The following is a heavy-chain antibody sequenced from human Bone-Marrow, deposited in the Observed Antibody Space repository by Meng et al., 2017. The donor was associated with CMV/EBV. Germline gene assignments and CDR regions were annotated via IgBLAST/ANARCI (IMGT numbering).Heavy chain of an antibody. D-gene: IGHD3-10*01. CDR3: ARGRNYPY. CDR2: INHSGST. V-gene: IGHV4-34*01. CDR1: GGSFSGYY. Sequence: SETLSLTCAVYGGSFSGYYWSWIRQPPGKGLEWIGEINHSGSTNYNPSLKSRVTISADTSKNQFSLKLSSVTAADTAVYYCARGRNYPYWGQGTLVTVSS. J-gene: IGHJ4*02.